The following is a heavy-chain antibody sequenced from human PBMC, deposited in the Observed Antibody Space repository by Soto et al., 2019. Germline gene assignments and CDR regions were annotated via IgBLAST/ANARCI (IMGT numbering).Heavy chain of an antibody. CDR1: GFTFSDYY. J-gene: IGHJ5*02. V-gene: IGHV3-11*06. Sequence: QVQLVESGGGLVKPGGSLRLSCAASGFTFSDYYMSWIRQAPGKGLEWLSYISGSSDNTNYADSVKGRFTISRDNAKKSLYLEMNRLRSEDTAVYYCATSTMMTWGQGTLVTVSS. CDR3: ATSTMMT. CDR2: ISGSSDNT. D-gene: IGHD3-22*01.